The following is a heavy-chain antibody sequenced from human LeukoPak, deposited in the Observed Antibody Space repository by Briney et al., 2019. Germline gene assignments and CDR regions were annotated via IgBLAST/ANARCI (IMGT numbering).Heavy chain of an antibody. Sequence: ASVKVSCKASGYTFTGYYLHWVRQAPGQGLEWLGWINPNSGGTNYAQNFQGRVTMTSDTSITTTYMELSRLRSDDTAVYYCARDHVVATNYYYMDVWGKGTTVTVSS. V-gene: IGHV1-2*02. CDR3: ARDHVVATNYYYMDV. CDR2: INPNSGGT. CDR1: GYTFTGYY. J-gene: IGHJ6*03. D-gene: IGHD5-12*01.